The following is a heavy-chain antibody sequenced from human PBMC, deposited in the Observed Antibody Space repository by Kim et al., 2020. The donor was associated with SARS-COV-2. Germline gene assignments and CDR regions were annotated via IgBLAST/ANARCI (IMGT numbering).Heavy chain of an antibody. CDR3: ARDSYCYLDY. CDR2: NK. D-gene: IGHD2-15*01. J-gene: IGHJ4*02. V-gene: IGHV3-33*01. Sequence: NKYYADSVKGRFTSSGDNPKSRLYLQMNSLGAEDTAVYYCARDSYCYLDYWGQGTLVTVSS.